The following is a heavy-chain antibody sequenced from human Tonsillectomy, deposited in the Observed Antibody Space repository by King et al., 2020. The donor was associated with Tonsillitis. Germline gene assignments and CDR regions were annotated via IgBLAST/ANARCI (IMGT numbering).Heavy chain of an antibody. CDR1: GYSFTSYW. CDR3: ARLGPYLGATRPFDY. V-gene: IGHV5-51*01. Sequence: QLVQSGAEVKKPGESLKISCKGSGYSFTSYWIGWVRQMPGKGLEWMGIIYPGDSDTRCSPSFQGQVTISTDKSISTASLQWSSLKASDTAMYYCARLGPYLGATRPFDYWGQGTLVTVSS. CDR2: IYPGDSDT. J-gene: IGHJ4*02. D-gene: IGHD1-26*01.